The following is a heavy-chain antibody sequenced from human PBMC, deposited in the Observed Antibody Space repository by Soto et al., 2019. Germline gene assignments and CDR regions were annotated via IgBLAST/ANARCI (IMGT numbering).Heavy chain of an antibody. D-gene: IGHD2-8*01. CDR1: GGSISSYY. Sequence: PSETLSLTCTVSGGSISSYYWSWIRQPPGKGLEWIGYIYQSRTTNYNPSLKSRVTIAVDTSKNQFSLKLSSVTAADTAVYYCAGGRGVSGLFDYWGQGTLVTAPQ. CDR3: AGGRGVSGLFDY. V-gene: IGHV4-59*01. CDR2: IYQSRTT. J-gene: IGHJ4*02.